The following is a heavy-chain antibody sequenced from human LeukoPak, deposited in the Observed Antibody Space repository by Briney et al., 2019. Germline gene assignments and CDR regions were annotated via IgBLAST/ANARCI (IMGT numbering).Heavy chain of an antibody. CDR2: IYPGDSDT. CDR1: GYSFTSYW. Sequence: RGESLKISRKGSGYSFTSYWIGWVRQMPGKGLEWMGIIYPGDSDTRYSPSLQGQVTISADKSISTAYLQWSSLKPSDTAMYYCARRRSSGSQNWFDPWGQGTLVTVSS. CDR3: ARRRSSGSQNWFDP. J-gene: IGHJ5*02. V-gene: IGHV5-51*01. D-gene: IGHD3-22*01.